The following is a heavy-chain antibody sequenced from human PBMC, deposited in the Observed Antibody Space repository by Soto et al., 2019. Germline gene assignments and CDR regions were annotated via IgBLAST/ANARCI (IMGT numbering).Heavy chain of an antibody. Sequence: ASVKVSCKASGYTFTSYGISWVRQAPGQGLEWMGWISAYNGNTNYAQELQGRVTMTTDTSTSTAYMELRSLRSDDTAVYYCARYGHRSSSYLLFQDRGMDVWGQGTTVTVSS. CDR1: GYTFTSYG. J-gene: IGHJ6*02. CDR3: ARYGHRSSSYLLFQDRGMDV. CDR2: ISAYNGNT. D-gene: IGHD6-13*01. V-gene: IGHV1-18*04.